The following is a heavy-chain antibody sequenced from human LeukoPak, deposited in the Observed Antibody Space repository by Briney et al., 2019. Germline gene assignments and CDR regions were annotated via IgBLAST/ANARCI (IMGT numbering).Heavy chain of an antibody. CDR1: GYTFTGYY. J-gene: IGHJ6*02. D-gene: IGHD2-2*01. V-gene: IGHV1-2*02. CDR3: ARGVPAAMGYYYGMDV. CDR2: INPNSGGT. Sequence: ASVKVSCKASGYTFTGYYMHWVRQAPGQGLEWMGWINPNSGGTNCAQKFQGRVTMTRDTSISTAYMELSRLRSDDTAVYYCARGVPAAMGYYYGMDVWGQGTTVTVSS.